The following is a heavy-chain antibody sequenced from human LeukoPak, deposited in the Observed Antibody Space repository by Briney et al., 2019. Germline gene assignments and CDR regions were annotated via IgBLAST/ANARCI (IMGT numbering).Heavy chain of an antibody. J-gene: IGHJ3*02. CDR1: GYTFTGYY. D-gene: IGHD2-15*01. Sequence: ASVKVSCKASGYTFTGYYMHWVRQAPGQGLEWMGWINPNSGGTNYAQKFQGWVTMTRDTSISTAYMELSRLRSDDTAVYYCAFAHSDIVVVVAAQYVDAFDIWGQGTMVTVSS. CDR3: AFAHSDIVVVVAAQYVDAFDI. V-gene: IGHV1-2*04. CDR2: INPNSGGT.